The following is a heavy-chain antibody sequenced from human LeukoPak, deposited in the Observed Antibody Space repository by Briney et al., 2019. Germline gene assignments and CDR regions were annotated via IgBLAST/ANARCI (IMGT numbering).Heavy chain of an antibody. D-gene: IGHD2-2*03. Sequence: GGSLRLSCAASGFTFSSFGMHWVRQAPGKGLEWVALIWFDGSNKYYADSVKGRFTISRDNSKNTLYLQMNSLGAEDTAVYYCAREHMDPNYFDYWGQGTLVTVSS. V-gene: IGHV3-33*01. J-gene: IGHJ4*02. CDR2: IWFDGSNK. CDR1: GFTFSSFG. CDR3: AREHMDPNYFDY.